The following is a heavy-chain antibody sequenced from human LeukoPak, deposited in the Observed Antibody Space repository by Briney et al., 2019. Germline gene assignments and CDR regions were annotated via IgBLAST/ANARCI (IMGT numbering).Heavy chain of an antibody. Sequence: QPGRSLGLSREASGFTFRNYYVRSVRQAPGKGLEWVAVISRDGTNKYYADSVKGRFTISRDNSKNTVYLQMNSQSAEDTAVYYCARDQTAGYWDYWGQGTLVTVSS. V-gene: IGHV3-30*03. CDR1: GFTFRNYY. CDR2: ISRDGTNK. J-gene: IGHJ4*02. CDR3: ARDQTAGYWDY. D-gene: IGHD2-21*01.